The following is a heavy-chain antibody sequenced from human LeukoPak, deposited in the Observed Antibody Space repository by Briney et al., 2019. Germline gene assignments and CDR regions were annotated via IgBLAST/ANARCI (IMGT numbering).Heavy chain of an antibody. V-gene: IGHV3-23*01. J-gene: IGHJ4*02. CDR3: ARGSIFDY. CDR2: VSGSGDNT. CDR1: GFTFSTYA. Sequence: PGGSLILSCAASGFTFSTYAMSWVRQAPGMGPEWVSSVSGSGDNTYYADSVKGRFTISRDNSKNTLYLQMSNLRAEDTAIYSCARGSIFDYWGQGTLVTVSS.